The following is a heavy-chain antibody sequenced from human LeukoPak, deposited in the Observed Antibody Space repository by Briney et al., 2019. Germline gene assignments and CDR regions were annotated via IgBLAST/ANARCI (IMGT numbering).Heavy chain of an antibody. J-gene: IGHJ4*02. V-gene: IGHV3-23*01. CDR1: GFTFSSYA. CDR3: ARGTLLWFGEYYHYFDY. D-gene: IGHD3-10*01. Sequence: GGSLRLSCAASGFTFSSYAMQWVRQAPGKGLEWVSGISASGGSTWYADSVKGRFTISRDNAKNSLYLQMNSLRAEDTAVYYCARGTLLWFGEYYHYFDYWGQGTLVTVSS. CDR2: ISASGGST.